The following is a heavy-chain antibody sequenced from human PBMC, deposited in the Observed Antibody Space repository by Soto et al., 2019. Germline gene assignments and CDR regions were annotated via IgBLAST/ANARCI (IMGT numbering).Heavy chain of an antibody. V-gene: IGHV3-23*01. D-gene: IGHD2-15*01. CDR3: AKDGCSGGNCYANFDS. CDR2: ISGSADST. Sequence: GGSLRLSCAASGFTFGSYAMSWVRQAPGKGLEWVSVISGSADSTYYAESVKGRFTISRDNSKNTLYLQMNSLRAEDTAVYYCAKDGCSGGNCYANFDSWGQGT. CDR1: GFTFGSYA. J-gene: IGHJ4*02.